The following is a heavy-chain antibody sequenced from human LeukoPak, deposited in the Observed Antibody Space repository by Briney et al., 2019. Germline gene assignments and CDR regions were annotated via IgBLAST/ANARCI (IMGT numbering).Heavy chain of an antibody. CDR1: GFTFDDYS. J-gene: IGHJ4*02. V-gene: IGHV3-9*01. Sequence: GRSLRLSCAASGFTFDDYSMHWVRQAPGKGLEWVSGISWNSGSAGYADSVKGRFTISRDSAKNSLYLQMNSLRAEDTALYYCAKDRTYSAYAALDYWGQGTLVTVSS. D-gene: IGHD5-12*01. CDR3: AKDRTYSAYAALDY. CDR2: ISWNSGSA.